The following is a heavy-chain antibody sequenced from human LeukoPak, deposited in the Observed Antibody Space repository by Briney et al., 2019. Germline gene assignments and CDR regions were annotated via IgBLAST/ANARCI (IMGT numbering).Heavy chain of an antibody. V-gene: IGHV1-69*05. D-gene: IGHD3-22*01. CDR3: ARRSYDSSGYYQFDY. CDR1: GGTFSIYA. Sequence: SVKVSCKASGGTFSIYAISWVRQAPGQGLEWMGRIIPIFGTANYAQKFQGRVTITTDESTSTAYMELSSLRSEDTAVYYCARRSYDSSGYYQFDYWGQGTLVTVSS. J-gene: IGHJ4*02. CDR2: IIPIFGTA.